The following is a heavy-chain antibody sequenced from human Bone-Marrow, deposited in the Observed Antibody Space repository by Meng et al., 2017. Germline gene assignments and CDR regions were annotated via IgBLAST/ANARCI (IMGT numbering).Heavy chain of an antibody. D-gene: IGHD5-18*01. J-gene: IGHJ6*02. CDR1: GYTFTSYY. Sequence: ASVKVSCKASGYTFTSYYMHWVRQAPGQGLEWMGIINPSGGSTSYAQKFQGRVTITTDESTSTAYMELSSLRSEDTAVYYCARNTAMVSHYYYGMDVWGQGTTVTVSS. CDR3: ARNTAMVSHYYYGMDV. CDR2: INPSGGST. V-gene: IGHV1-46*01.